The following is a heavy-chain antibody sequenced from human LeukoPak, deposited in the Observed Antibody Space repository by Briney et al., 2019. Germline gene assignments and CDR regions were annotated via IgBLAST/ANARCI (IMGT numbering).Heavy chain of an antibody. D-gene: IGHD3-10*01. CDR1: GFTFSSYA. CDR3: ARLKSAVTMVRGVID. CDR2: ISYDGSNK. J-gene: IGHJ4*02. Sequence: SGGSLRLSCAASGFTFSSYAMHWVRQAPGKGLEWVAVISYDGSNKYYADSVKGRFTISRDNSKNTLYLQMNSLRAEDTAVYYCARLKSAVTMVRGVIDWGQGTLVTVSS. V-gene: IGHV3-30-3*01.